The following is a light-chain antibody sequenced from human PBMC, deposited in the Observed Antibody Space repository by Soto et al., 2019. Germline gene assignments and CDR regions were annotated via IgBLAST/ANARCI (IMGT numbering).Light chain of an antibody. CDR3: QQRSNWPTT. CDR2: DPS. Sequence: EIVLTQSPGTLSLSPGERATLSCRASQSVSSSYVAWYQQKPGQAPRLLIYDPSNRATGIPARFSGSGSGTDFTLTISSLEPEDFAVYYCQQRSNWPTTFGQGTRLETK. CDR1: QSVSSSY. V-gene: IGKV3-11*01. J-gene: IGKJ5*01.